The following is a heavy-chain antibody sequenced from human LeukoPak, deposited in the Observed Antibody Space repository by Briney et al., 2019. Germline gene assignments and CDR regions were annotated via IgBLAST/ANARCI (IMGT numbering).Heavy chain of an antibody. CDR2: INEDGSAQ. V-gene: IGHV3-7*05. CDR3: ARDAGYDRFGY. D-gene: IGHD3-22*01. CDR1: GFTFSRSW. J-gene: IGHJ4*02. Sequence: GGSLRLSCADSGFTFSRSWMTWVRQAPGKGLEWVANINEDGSAQNYVDSVKGRFTISRDNAKSTLYLEMNSLRAEDTAVYYCARDAGYDRFGYWGQGTLVTVSS.